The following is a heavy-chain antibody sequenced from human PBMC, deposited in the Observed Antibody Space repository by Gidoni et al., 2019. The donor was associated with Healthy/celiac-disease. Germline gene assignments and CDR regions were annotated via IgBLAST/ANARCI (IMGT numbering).Heavy chain of an antibody. CDR3: AREDIGGSSNN. CDR1: GFTFSSYS. V-gene: IGHV3-48*02. J-gene: IGHJ4*02. CDR2: ISSSSSTI. D-gene: IGHD1-26*01. Sequence: EVQLVESGGGLVQPGGSLRLSCAASGFTFSSYSMNWVRQAPGKGLEWVSYISSSSSTIYYADSVKGRFTISRDNAKNSLYLQMNSLRDDDTAVYYCAREDIGGSSNNWGQGTLVTVSS.